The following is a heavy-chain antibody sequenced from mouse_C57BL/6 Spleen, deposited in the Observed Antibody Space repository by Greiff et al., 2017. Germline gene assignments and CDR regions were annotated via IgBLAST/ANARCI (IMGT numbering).Heavy chain of an antibody. CDR3: ASGYGSSPVAY. CDR2: INPSSGYT. CDR1: GYTFTSYT. D-gene: IGHD1-1*01. J-gene: IGHJ3*01. Sequence: QVQLKESGAELARPGASVKMSCKASGYTFTSYTMHWVKQRPGQGLEWIGYINPSSGYTKYNQKFKDKATLTADKSSSTAYMQLSSLTSEDSAVYYCASGYGSSPVAYWGQGTLVTVSA. V-gene: IGHV1-4*01.